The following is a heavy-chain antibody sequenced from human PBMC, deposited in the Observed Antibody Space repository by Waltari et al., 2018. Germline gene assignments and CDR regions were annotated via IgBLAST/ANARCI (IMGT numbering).Heavy chain of an antibody. Sequence: EVKLVESGGGLVHPGGSLRLSCVASGIAVSDTHMGWVRQAPGKGRGWVSIMYPPGSAYNADSVEGRFTISRDISKNMVHLQMNRLRLEDSATYYCATARDEHTAMVYFDNWGQGTLVSVSS. CDR1: GIAVSDTH. CDR3: ATARDEHTAMVYFDN. CDR2: MYPPGSA. J-gene: IGHJ4*02. D-gene: IGHD5-18*01. V-gene: IGHV3-66*02.